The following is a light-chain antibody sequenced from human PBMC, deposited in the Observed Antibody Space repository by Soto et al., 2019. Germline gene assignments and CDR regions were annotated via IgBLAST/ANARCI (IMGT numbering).Light chain of an antibody. V-gene: IGLV2-8*01. CDR1: SSDVGGYNY. CDR3: SSYAGSNNIVV. Sequence: QSALTQPPSASGSPGQSVTISCTGTSSDVGGYNYVSWYQQHPGKAPKLMISEVSKRPSGVPDRFSAAKSGNTASLTVSGLQAEDEDDYYCSSYAGSNNIVVFGGGTKLTVL. J-gene: IGLJ2*01. CDR2: EVS.